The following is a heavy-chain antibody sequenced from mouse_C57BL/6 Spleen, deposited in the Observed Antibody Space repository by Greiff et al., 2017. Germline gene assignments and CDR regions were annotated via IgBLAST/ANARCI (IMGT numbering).Heavy chain of an antibody. V-gene: IGHV1-52*01. CDR1: GYTFTSYW. J-gene: IGHJ1*03. D-gene: IGHD2-4*01. CDR2: IDPSDSET. Sequence: VQLQQPGAELVRPGSSVKLSCKASGYTFTSYWMHWVKQRPIQGLEWIGNIDPSDSETHYNQKFKDKATLTVDKSSSTAYMQLSSLTSEDSAVYYCARSEDYYWYFDVWGTGTTVTVSS. CDR3: ARSEDYYWYFDV.